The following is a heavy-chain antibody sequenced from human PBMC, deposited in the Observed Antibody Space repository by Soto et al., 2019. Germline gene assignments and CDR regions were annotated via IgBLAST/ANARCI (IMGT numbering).Heavy chain of an antibody. CDR2: IHYSGNT. V-gene: IGHV4-39*01. CDR1: GGSVSSSSYY. CDR3: ARRKPYCSGGSCYSGGFDY. D-gene: IGHD2-15*01. J-gene: IGHJ4*02. Sequence: SETLSLTCTVSGGSVSSSSYYWGWIRQPPGKGLEWIGSIHYSGNTYYNPSLKSRLTISVDTSKDQFSLKLTSVTAADTAVYFCARRKPYCSGGSCYSGGFDYWGQGTLVTVSS.